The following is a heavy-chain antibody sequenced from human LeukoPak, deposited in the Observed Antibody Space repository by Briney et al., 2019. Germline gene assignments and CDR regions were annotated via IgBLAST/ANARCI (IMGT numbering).Heavy chain of an antibody. Sequence: PSETLSLTCTVSGGSISSYYWSWIRQPPGKGLEWIGSIYYSGSSFDNPALKSRVTISVDTSKNQFSLKLSSVTAADTAVYYCARRRASYYYDSSGLYYFDYWGQGTLVTVSS. D-gene: IGHD3-22*01. J-gene: IGHJ4*02. CDR2: IYYSGSS. CDR1: GGSISSYY. CDR3: ARRRASYYYDSSGLYYFDY. V-gene: IGHV4-59*05.